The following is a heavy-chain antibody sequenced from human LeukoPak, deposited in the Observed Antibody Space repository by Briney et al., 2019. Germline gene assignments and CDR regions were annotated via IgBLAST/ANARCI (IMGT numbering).Heavy chain of an antibody. D-gene: IGHD4-11*01. V-gene: IGHV4-34*01. CDR1: GGSFSGYY. Sequence: SETLSLTCAVYGGSFSGYYWSWLRQPPGKGLEWIGEINHSGSTNYNPSLKSRVTISVDTSKNQFSLKLSSVTAADTAVYYCARGLKSEQQLGGINWFDPWGQGTLVTVSS. CDR3: ARGLKSEQQLGGINWFDP. CDR2: INHSGST. J-gene: IGHJ5*02.